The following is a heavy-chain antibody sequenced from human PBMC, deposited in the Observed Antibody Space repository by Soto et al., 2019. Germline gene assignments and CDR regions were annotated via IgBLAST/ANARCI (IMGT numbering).Heavy chain of an antibody. D-gene: IGHD6-19*01. CDR3: ARAPRYSSGWALDY. CDR1: GGSISSGGYY. CDR2: IYYSGST. J-gene: IGHJ4*02. Sequence: PSETLSLTCTVSGGSISSGGYYWSWIRQHPGKGLEWIGYIYYSGSTYYSPSLKSRVTISLDMSKNQFSLKLSSVTAADTAVYYCARAPRYSSGWALDYWGQGILVTVSS. V-gene: IGHV4-31*03.